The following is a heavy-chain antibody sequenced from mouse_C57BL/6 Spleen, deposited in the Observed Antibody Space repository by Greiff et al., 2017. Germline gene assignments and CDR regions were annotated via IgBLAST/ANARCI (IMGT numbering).Heavy chain of an antibody. CDR3: ARDDYDWGEDY. CDR2: ISNGGGST. CDR1: GFTFSDYY. V-gene: IGHV5-12*01. J-gene: IGHJ4*01. D-gene: IGHD2-4*01. Sequence: EVKLMESGGGLVQPGGSLKLSCAASGFTFSDYYMYWVRQTPEKRLEWVAYISNGGGSTYYHDTVKGRFTISRNNAKNTLYLQMSRLKSEDTAMYYCARDDYDWGEDYWGQGTSVTVSS.